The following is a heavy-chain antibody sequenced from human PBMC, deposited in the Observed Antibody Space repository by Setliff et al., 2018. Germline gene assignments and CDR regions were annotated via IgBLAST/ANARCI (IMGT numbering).Heavy chain of an antibody. CDR3: ARLSGYYFDY. Sequence: SETLSLTCTVSGGSISSRDYWGWIRQPPGKGLEWIGSIYYSGSTYYNPSLKSRVTISVDTSKNQFSLKLSSVTAADTAVFYCARLSGYYFDYWGQGTLVTVSS. V-gene: IGHV4-39*01. D-gene: IGHD3-22*01. CDR2: IYYSGST. J-gene: IGHJ4*02. CDR1: GGSISSRDY.